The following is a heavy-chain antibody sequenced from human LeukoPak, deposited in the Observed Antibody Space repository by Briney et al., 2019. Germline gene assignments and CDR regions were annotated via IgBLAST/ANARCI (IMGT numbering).Heavy chain of an antibody. CDR3: TRGGETTVTRPMQH. CDR1: GYTFTSYY. V-gene: IGHV1-46*01. CDR2: INPSGGST. Sequence: ASVKVSCKAFGYTFTSYYMHWVRQAPGQGLEWMGTINPSGGSTSFAQKFQGRVTTTRDTSTSTVYMELSSLRSEDTAVYYCTRGGETTVTRPMQHWGQGTLVTVSS. J-gene: IGHJ1*01. D-gene: IGHD4-17*01.